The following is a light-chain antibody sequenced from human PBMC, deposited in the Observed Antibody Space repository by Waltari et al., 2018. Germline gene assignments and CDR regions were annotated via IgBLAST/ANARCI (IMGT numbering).Light chain of an antibody. CDR3: QQYYSTPLT. CDR1: QTILHNPNNNYY. CDR2: WAS. V-gene: IGKV4-1*01. Sequence: DIVMTQSPDSLAVSLGERATINCKSSQTILHNPNNNYYLAWYQQKPGQPPKLLIYWASTRESGVPDRFSGSGSGTDFTLTISSLQAEDVAVYYCQQYYSTPLTFGGGTKVEIK. J-gene: IGKJ4*01.